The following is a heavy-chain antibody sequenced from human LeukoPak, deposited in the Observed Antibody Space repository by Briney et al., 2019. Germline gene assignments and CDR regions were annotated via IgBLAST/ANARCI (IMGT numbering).Heavy chain of an antibody. J-gene: IGHJ4*02. V-gene: IGHV3-53*01. Sequence: PGGSLRLSCAGSGFTVSSNYMSWVRQAPGKGLEWVSVIYSGGSTYYADSVKGRFTISRDNSKNTLYLQMNSLRAEDTAVYYCARGPTYYYDSSGYYYDDYWGQGTLVTVSS. D-gene: IGHD3-22*01. CDR2: IYSGGST. CDR3: ARGPTYYYDSSGYYYDDY. CDR1: GFTVSSNY.